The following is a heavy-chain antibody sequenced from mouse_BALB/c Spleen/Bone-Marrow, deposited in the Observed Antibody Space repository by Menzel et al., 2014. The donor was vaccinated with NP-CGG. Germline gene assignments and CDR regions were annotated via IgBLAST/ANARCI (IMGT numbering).Heavy chain of an antibody. V-gene: IGHV5-17*02. CDR2: VSTGSTFI. CDR1: GFTFSNFG. Sequence: EVHLVESGGGLVQPGGSRKLSCAASGFTFSNFGMHWFRQSPEKGLEWVAFVSTGSTFIYYADTVKGRSTISRDNPENTLFLQMTSLRSEDTAIYYCARSHFYGNYFDYWGQGTTLTVSS. CDR3: ARSHFYGNYFDY. D-gene: IGHD2-1*01. J-gene: IGHJ2*01.